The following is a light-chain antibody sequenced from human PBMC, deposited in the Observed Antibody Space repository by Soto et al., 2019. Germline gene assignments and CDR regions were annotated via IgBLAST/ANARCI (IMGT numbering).Light chain of an antibody. V-gene: IGKV1-5*03. Sequence: DIPMTQSPSTLSASVGDRVTITCRASQSISSWLAWYQQKPGKAPKLLIYKASSLESGVTSRFSGSGSGTEFTLTISSLQPDDFATYYFQHDNSYSLTFGQGTKVEIK. CDR2: KAS. CDR1: QSISSW. J-gene: IGKJ1*01. CDR3: QHDNSYSLT.